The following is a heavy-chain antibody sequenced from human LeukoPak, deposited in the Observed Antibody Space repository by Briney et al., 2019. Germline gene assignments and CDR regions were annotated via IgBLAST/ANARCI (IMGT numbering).Heavy chain of an antibody. CDR1: GYSISSSSW. V-gene: IGHV4-28*01. J-gene: IGHJ5*02. CDR2: IYYSGST. Sequence: PSETLSLTCAVSGYSISSSSWWGWIRQPPGKGLEWIGYIYYSGSTYYNPSLKSRVTMSVDTSKNQFSLRLSSVTAVDTAVYYCARNLLGIAVAGSWGQGILVTVSS. D-gene: IGHD6-13*01. CDR3: ARNLLGIAVAGS.